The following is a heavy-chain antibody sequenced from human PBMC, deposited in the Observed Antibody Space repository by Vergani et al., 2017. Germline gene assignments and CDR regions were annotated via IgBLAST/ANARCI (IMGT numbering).Heavy chain of an antibody. V-gene: IGHV1-2*02. Sequence: QVQLVQSGAEVKKPGASVKVSCKASGYTFTGYYMHWVRQAPGQGLEWMGWINPNSGGTNYAQKFQGRVTMTRDTSISTAYMELSRLRSDDTAVYYCARTGGYCSGGSCYSNYYYGMDVWGQGTTVTVSS. CDR2: INPNSGGT. CDR1: GYTFTGYY. J-gene: IGHJ6*02. D-gene: IGHD2-15*01. CDR3: ARTGGYCSGGSCYSNYYYGMDV.